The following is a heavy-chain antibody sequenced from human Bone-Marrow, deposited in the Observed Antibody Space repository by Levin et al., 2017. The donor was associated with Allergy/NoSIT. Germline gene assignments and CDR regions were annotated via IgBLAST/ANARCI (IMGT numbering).Heavy chain of an antibody. J-gene: IGHJ4*02. D-gene: IGHD4-23*01. V-gene: IGHV3-48*01. Sequence: GGSLRLSCAASGFSFNLYNMNWVRQAPGKGLEWVSFIGSSISTIHYADSVKGRFTISRDNAKSSLFLQMNSLRVADTAVYYCATTVGSANVFDYWGQGTLVTVSP. CDR1: GFSFNLYN. CDR2: IGSSISTI. CDR3: ATTVGSANVFDY.